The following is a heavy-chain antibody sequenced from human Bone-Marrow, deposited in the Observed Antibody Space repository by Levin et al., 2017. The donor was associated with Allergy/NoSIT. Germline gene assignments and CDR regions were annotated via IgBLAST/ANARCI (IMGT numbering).Heavy chain of an antibody. CDR3: AKIAVSGSWYFDL. V-gene: IGHV3-23*01. CDR2: ISSSGGAT. Sequence: GGSLRLSCSVFSNYPMSWVRQAPGKGLEWVSSISSSGGATYYADSVKGRFTISRANSKNTLSLQLNTLRAEDTALYYCAKIAVSGSWYFDLWGRGTLVTVSS. CDR1: SNYP. D-gene: IGHD6-19*01. J-gene: IGHJ2*01.